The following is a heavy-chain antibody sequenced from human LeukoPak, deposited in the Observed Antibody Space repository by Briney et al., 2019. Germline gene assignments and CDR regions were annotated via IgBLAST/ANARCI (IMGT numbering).Heavy chain of an antibody. CDR2: INHNGNAN. Sequence: GGSLGLSCAASGFTFSSYWMNWARQAPGKGLEWVASINHNGNANYYVDSVKGRFTISRDHAKNSLYLQMSNLRAEDTAVYFCARGGGLDVWGQGATVTVSS. CDR3: ARGGGLDV. V-gene: IGHV3-7*03. J-gene: IGHJ6*02. CDR1: GFTFSSYW. D-gene: IGHD3-16*01.